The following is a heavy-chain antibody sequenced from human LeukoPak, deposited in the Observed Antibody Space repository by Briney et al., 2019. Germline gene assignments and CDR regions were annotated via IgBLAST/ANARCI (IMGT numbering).Heavy chain of an antibody. V-gene: IGHV4-59*01. CDR3: ARGGYSGYDAFVY. J-gene: IGHJ4*02. D-gene: IGHD5-12*01. CDR2: IYYSGST. Sequence: SETLSLTCTVSGGSISSYYWSWIRQPPGKGLEWIGYIYYSGSTNYNPSLKSRVTISVDTSKNQFSLKLSSVTAADTAVYYCARGGYSGYDAFVYWGQGTLVTVSS. CDR1: GGSISSYY.